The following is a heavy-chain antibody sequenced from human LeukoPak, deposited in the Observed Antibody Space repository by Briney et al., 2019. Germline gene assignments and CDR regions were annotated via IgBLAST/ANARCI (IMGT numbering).Heavy chain of an antibody. V-gene: IGHV3-74*01. D-gene: IGHD3-16*01. CDR1: GFTFNSYW. CDR3: AREFEATGFWALDY. CDR2: MNNDGRVI. J-gene: IGHJ4*02. Sequence: GGSLRLSCTVSGFTFNSYWMHWVRQAPGKGLVWVSRMNNDGRVITYADSVKGRFTISRDNAKNTLYLQMNSLRAEDTAVYYCAREFEATGFWALDYWGQGTLVTASS.